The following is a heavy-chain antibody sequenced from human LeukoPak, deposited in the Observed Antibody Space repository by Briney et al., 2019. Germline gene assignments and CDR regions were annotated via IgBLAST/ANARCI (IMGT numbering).Heavy chain of an antibody. Sequence: GGSLRLSCAASGFTFSNYWMHWVRQAPGKGLVWVSRINSDGSNTNYADSVKGRFTISRDNAKNTLYLQMNSLRAEDTAVYYCARDRRYSGSFYVRWGQLFDYWGQGTLVTVSS. V-gene: IGHV3-74*01. D-gene: IGHD1-26*01. CDR2: INSDGSNT. J-gene: IGHJ4*02. CDR1: GFTFSNYW. CDR3: ARDRRYSGSFYVRWGQLFDY.